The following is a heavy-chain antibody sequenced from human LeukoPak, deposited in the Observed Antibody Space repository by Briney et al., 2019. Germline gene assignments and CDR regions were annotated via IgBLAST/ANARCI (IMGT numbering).Heavy chain of an antibody. Sequence: GGSLRLSCAASGFTFSSYAMSWVRQAPGKGLEWVSAISGSGGSTYYADFVKGRFTISRDNSKNTLYLQMNSLRAEDTAVYYCAKSAGSGSSPPVWVDWGQGTLVTVSS. D-gene: IGHD3-10*01. V-gene: IGHV3-23*01. CDR1: GFTFSSYA. CDR2: ISGSGGST. J-gene: IGHJ4*02. CDR3: AKSAGSGSSPPVWVD.